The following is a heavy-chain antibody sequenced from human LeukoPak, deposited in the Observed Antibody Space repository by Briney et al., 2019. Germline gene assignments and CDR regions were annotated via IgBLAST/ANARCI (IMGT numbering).Heavy chain of an antibody. CDR3: ASTSDDSSSWYNLDY. Sequence: ASVKVSCKASGYTFTSYYIHWVRRAPGQGLEWMGIINPRGGSTSYAQRFQGRVTMTRDTSTSTVYMELSSLRSEDTAVYYCASTSDDSSSWYNLDYWGQGTLVTVSS. D-gene: IGHD6-13*01. J-gene: IGHJ4*02. CDR1: GYTFTSYY. V-gene: IGHV1-46*01. CDR2: INPRGGST.